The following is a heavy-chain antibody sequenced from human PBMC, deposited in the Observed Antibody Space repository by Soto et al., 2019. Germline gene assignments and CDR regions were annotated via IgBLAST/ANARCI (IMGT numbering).Heavy chain of an antibody. CDR3: ARAACSTSRCSNYYAYGIDA. CDR2: IHAGNGNT. D-gene: IGHD2-2*01. Sequence: QVQLVQSGPEMKKPGASVKLSCKASGYTFTTYSMHWVRQAPGQRLEWMGWIHAGNGNTEHSQKFQGRVTITRDTSARIAYLGFGSPRFEETAAYYCARAACSTSRCSNYYAYGIDAWRQGTSVTVS. CDR1: GYTFTTYS. V-gene: IGHV1-3*01. J-gene: IGHJ6*02.